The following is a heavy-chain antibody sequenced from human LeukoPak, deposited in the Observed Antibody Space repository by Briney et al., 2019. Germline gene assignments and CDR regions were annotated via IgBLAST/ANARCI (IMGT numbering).Heavy chain of an antibody. CDR2: ISSSSTTI. Sequence: GGSLRLSFAASGVTFISYSMMWVRQAPGKGLEGVSYISSSSTTIYYADSVKGRFTISRDNAKNSVYLQMNSLRAEDTAVYYCARDSSFGSGTYYTSFDYWGQGTLVTVSS. V-gene: IGHV3-48*01. CDR3: ARDSSFGSGTYYTSFDY. CDR1: GVTFISYS. J-gene: IGHJ4*02. D-gene: IGHD3-10*01.